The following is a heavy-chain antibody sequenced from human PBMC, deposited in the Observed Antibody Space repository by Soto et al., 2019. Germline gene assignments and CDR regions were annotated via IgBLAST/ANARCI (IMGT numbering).Heavy chain of an antibody. Sequence: GASVEVSCKXSGFTFTSSAVQWVRQARGQRLEWIGWIVVGSGNTNYAQKFQERVTITRDMSTSTAYMELSSLRSEDTAVYYCAAASVSETRYYYYGMDVWGQGTTVTVSS. V-gene: IGHV1-58*01. CDR3: AAASVSETRYYYYGMDV. J-gene: IGHJ6*02. CDR1: GFTFTSSA. CDR2: IVVGSGNT. D-gene: IGHD3-10*01.